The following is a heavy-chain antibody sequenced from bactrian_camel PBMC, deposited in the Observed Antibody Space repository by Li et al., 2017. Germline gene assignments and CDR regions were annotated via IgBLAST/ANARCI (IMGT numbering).Heavy chain of an antibody. D-gene: IGHD3*01. J-gene: IGHJ4*01. CDR3: ATVSVGPGGGYWWAAGDY. Sequence: VQLVESGGGSVQVGGSRRLSCAASGNIYSNVCMGWFRQAPGEERERTDRERVAAISHDGTTAYADSVKGRFTVSRDNAKNTLYLQLNSLKTEDTAVYYCATVSVGPGGGYWWAAGDYWGQGTQVTVS. CDR1: GNIYSNVC. V-gene: IGHV3S53*01. CDR2: ISHDGTT.